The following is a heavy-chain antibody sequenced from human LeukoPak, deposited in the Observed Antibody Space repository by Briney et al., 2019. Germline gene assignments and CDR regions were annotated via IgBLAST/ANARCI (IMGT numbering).Heavy chain of an antibody. V-gene: IGHV4-59*08. CDR1: GGSISSYY. CDR2: IYYSGST. D-gene: IGHD3-22*01. Sequence: PSETLSLTCTVSGGSISSYYWSWIRQPPGKGLEWIGYIYYSGSTNYNPSLKSRVTISVDTSKNQFSLKLSSVTAADTAVYYCAVLYYYDSSSYFDYWGQGTLVTVSS. J-gene: IGHJ4*02. CDR3: AVLYYYDSSSYFDY.